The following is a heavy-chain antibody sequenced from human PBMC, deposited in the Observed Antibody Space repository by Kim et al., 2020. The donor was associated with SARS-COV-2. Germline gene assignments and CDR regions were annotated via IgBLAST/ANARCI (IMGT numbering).Heavy chain of an antibody. CDR1: GGSVSSGSYY. D-gene: IGHD3-3*01. CDR3: ARNEMSDPAICGVVSWKGAFDI. J-gene: IGHJ3*02. Sequence: SETLSLTCTVSGGSVSSGSYYWSWIRQPPGKGLEWIGYIYYSGSTNYNPPLKSRVTISVDTSKNQFSLKLRSVTAADTAVYYCARNEMSDPAICGVVSWKGAFDIWGQGTIGTVSS. CDR2: IYYSGST. V-gene: IGHV4-61*01.